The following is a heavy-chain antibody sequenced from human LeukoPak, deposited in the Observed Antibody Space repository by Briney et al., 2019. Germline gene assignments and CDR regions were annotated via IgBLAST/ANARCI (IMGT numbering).Heavy chain of an antibody. V-gene: IGHV3-13*01. CDR3: ARGKRRYDILTGPTTFYGMDV. D-gene: IGHD3-9*01. CDR1: GFTFSSYD. J-gene: IGHJ6*02. Sequence: PGGSLRLSCAASGFTFSSYDMHWVRQATGKGLEWVSAIGTAGDTYYPGSVKGRFTISRENAKNSLYLQMNSLGAGDTAVYYCARGKRRYDILTGPTTFYGMDVWGQGTTVTVSS. CDR2: IGTAGDT.